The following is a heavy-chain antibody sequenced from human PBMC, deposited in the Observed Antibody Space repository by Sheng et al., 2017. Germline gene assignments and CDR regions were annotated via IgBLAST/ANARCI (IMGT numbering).Heavy chain of an antibody. V-gene: IGHV3-23*01. CDR1: GFTFSSYA. CDR2: ISASGGST. J-gene: IGHJ3*02. Sequence: EVQLLESGGGLVQPGGSLRLSCAASGFTFSSYAMSWVRQAPEKGLEWVSAISASGGSTYYADSVKGRFTISRDNSKNTLFLQMNSLRAEDTAVYYCVRGEGNYYVAFDIWGQGTMVTVSS. CDR3: VRGEGNYYVAFDI. D-gene: IGHD1-26*01.